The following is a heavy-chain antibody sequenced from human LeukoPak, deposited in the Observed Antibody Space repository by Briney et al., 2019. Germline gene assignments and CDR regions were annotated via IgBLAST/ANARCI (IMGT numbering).Heavy chain of an antibody. Sequence: PSQTLSLTCTVSGGSISSGGYYWSWIRQHPGTGLEWIGYIYYSGSTYYNPSLKSRVTISVDTSKNQFSLKLSSVTAADTAVYYCARGLSSSSEGRAGPYYFDYWGQGTLVTVSS. CDR1: GGSISSGGYY. CDR3: ARGLSSSSEGRAGPYYFDY. V-gene: IGHV4-31*03. J-gene: IGHJ4*02. D-gene: IGHD6-6*01. CDR2: IYYSGST.